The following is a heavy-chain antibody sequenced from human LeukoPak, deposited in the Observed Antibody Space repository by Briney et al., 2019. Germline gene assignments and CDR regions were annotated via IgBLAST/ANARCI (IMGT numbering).Heavy chain of an antibody. D-gene: IGHD4-17*01. Sequence: GGSLRLSCAASGFTFSGYWMHWVRQVPGKGLVWVSRITGDGSSTTYADSVRGRFTISRDNAKNTVFLQMISLRAEDTAVYYCARDTGWYFDLWGRGTLVTVSS. V-gene: IGHV3-74*01. CDR3: ARDTGWYFDL. J-gene: IGHJ2*01. CDR1: GFTFSGYW. CDR2: ITGDGSST.